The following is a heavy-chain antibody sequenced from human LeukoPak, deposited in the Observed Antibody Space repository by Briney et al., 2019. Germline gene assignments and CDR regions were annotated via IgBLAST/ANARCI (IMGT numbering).Heavy chain of an antibody. Sequence: GGSLRLSCAASGFTFSSYGMHWVRQAPGKGLEWVAFIRYDGSNKYYADSMKGRFTISRDNSKNTLYLQMNSLRAEDTAVYYCAKDRSSGITMVRDPDYWGQGTLVTVSS. D-gene: IGHD3-10*01. CDR1: GFTFSSYG. CDR3: AKDRSSGITMVRDPDY. CDR2: IRYDGSNK. J-gene: IGHJ4*02. V-gene: IGHV3-30*02.